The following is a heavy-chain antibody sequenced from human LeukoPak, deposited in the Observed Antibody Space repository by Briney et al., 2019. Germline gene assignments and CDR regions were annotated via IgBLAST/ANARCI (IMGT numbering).Heavy chain of an antibody. CDR2: ISSNGGTT. D-gene: IGHD6-19*01. CDR1: GFTFSSYA. J-gene: IGHJ4*02. CDR3: AKVGSGWPGYYFDY. Sequence: GGSLRLSCSASGFTFSSYAMHWVRLTPGKGLEYVSGISSNGGTTSYADSVQGRFTISRDNSKNTLYLQMGSLRGEDMAVYYCAKVGSGWPGYYFDYWGQGTLVTVSS. V-gene: IGHV3-64*02.